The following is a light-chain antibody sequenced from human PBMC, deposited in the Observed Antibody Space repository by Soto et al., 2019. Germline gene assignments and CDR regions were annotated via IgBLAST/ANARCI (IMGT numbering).Light chain of an antibody. CDR2: GAS. CDR1: QSVSSNN. J-gene: IGKJ3*01. Sequence: EIVLTQSPGTLSLSPGERATLSCRASQSVSSNNLGWYQQRPGQAPRVVIYGASTRATGIPERFSGSGSGTDFTLTISRLEPEDFAVYYCQQYGRSPFTFGPGTKVDIK. CDR3: QQYGRSPFT. V-gene: IGKV3-20*01.